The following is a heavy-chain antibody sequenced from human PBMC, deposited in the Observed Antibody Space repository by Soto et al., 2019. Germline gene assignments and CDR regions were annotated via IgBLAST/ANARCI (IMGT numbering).Heavy chain of an antibody. Sequence: ASVKVSCKASGGTFSSHGIAWVRQVPGQGLEWVGGIMPTFGSATYAPRFQGRVTISADKSTSTAYMELRSLRSEDTAVYYCATERSAQYFDYWGQGTLVTVSS. J-gene: IGHJ4*02. CDR2: IMPTFGSA. CDR3: ATERSAQYFDY. V-gene: IGHV1-69*06. D-gene: IGHD1-1*01. CDR1: GGTFSSHG.